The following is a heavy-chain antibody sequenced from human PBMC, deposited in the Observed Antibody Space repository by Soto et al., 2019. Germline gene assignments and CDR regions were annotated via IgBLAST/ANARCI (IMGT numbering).Heavy chain of an antibody. CDR2: LYGSGRGI. CDR3: AKDAVAGDGLWLAHV. V-gene: IGHV3-23*01. J-gene: IGHJ4*02. Sequence: EVQLLESGGGLVQPGGSLRLSCAASGFTFSSYAMIWIRQAPGKGLEWVSGLYGSGRGIHYADSVKGRFTISRDNSAYTVFLQMNNLRVEDTDVYYCAKDAVAGDGLWLAHVWGRGTAVTVSS. CDR1: GFTFSSYA. D-gene: IGHD2-21*02.